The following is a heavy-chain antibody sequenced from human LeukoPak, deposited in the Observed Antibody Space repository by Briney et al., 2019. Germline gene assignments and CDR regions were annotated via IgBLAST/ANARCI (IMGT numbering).Heavy chain of an antibody. CDR1: GFTLSGYW. D-gene: IGHD2-2*01. V-gene: IGHV3-7*01. Sequence: GGSLRLSCAASGFTLSGYWMSWVRRAPGKGLEWVANIKQDGSEKYYVDSVKGRFTISRDNAKNSLYLQMNSLRAEDTAVYYCARDGAPDAHCSSTSCAIRWGQGTLVTVSS. CDR3: ARDGAPDAHCSSTSCAIR. CDR2: IKQDGSEK. J-gene: IGHJ4*02.